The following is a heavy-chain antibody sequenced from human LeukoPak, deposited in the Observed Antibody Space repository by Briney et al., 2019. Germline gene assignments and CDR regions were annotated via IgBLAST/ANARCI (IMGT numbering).Heavy chain of an antibody. CDR3: ARSGYYGSGSYYNPLYYFDY. D-gene: IGHD3-10*01. J-gene: IGHJ4*02. V-gene: IGHV1-69*05. CDR1: GGTFSSYA. CDR2: IIPIFGTA. Sequence: SVKVSCKASGGTFSSYAISWVRQAPAQGLEWMGRIIPIFGTANYAQKFQGRVTITTDESTSTAYMELSSLRSEDTVVYYCARSGYYGSGSYYNPLYYFDYWGQGTRVTLSS.